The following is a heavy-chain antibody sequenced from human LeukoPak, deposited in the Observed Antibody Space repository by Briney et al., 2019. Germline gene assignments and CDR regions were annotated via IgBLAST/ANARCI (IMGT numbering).Heavy chain of an antibody. CDR1: GGSFSGYY. Sequence: PSETLSLTCAVYGGSFSGYYWSWVRQAPGKGLEWVSAITNSGGSTYYADSVKGRFTISRDNSKNTLYLQMNSLRAEDTAVYYCAKDWGYGSGTYYDGWGQGTLVTVSS. CDR3: AKDWGYGSGTYYDG. CDR2: ITNSGGST. V-gene: IGHV3-23*01. D-gene: IGHD3-10*01. J-gene: IGHJ4*02.